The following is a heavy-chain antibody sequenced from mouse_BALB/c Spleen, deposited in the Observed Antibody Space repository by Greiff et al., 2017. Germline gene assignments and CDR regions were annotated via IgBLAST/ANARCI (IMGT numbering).Heavy chain of an antibody. CDR1: GFTFSSYA. D-gene: IGHD2-4*01. CDR2: ISSGGSYT. V-gene: IGHV5-9-4*01. Sequence: DVMLVESGGGLVKPGGSLKLSCAASGFTFSSYAMSWVRQSPEKRLEWVAEISSGGSYTYYPDTVTGRFTIPRDNAKNTLYLEMSSLRSEDTAMSYCARSGVTMITTDPFAYWGQGTLVTVSA. CDR3: ARSGVTMITTDPFAY. J-gene: IGHJ3*01.